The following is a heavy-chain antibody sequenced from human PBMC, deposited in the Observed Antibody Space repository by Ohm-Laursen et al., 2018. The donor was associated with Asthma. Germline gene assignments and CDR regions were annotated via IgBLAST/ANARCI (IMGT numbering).Heavy chain of an antibody. CDR2: ISYDGINK. Sequence: SLRLSCSASGVTFSSYAMHWVRQAPGKGLEWVAVISYDGINKYYADSVKGRFSISRDNSKNTLYLQMNSLRAEDTAVYYCAKGLGITMVQGIYYFDYWGQGTLVTVSS. J-gene: IGHJ4*02. CDR1: GVTFSSYA. V-gene: IGHV3-30-3*01. D-gene: IGHD3-10*01. CDR3: AKGLGITMVQGIYYFDY.